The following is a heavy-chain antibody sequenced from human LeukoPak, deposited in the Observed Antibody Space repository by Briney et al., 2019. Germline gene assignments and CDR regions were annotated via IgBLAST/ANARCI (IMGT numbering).Heavy chain of an antibody. CDR2: IRAGSEYT. V-gene: IGHV3-23*01. CDR1: GFAFSIYS. Sequence: GGSLRLPCRASGFAFSIYSMNWVRQAPGGGLEWVSVIRAGSEYTYYADSVKGRFTISRDNSKNMLYLQMSSLRAEDTAIYYCAKDGHCPDSVCTTKIVVAGYIDSWGPGTLVTVSS. D-gene: IGHD3-22*01. J-gene: IGHJ4*02. CDR3: AKDGHCPDSVCTTKIVVAGYIDS.